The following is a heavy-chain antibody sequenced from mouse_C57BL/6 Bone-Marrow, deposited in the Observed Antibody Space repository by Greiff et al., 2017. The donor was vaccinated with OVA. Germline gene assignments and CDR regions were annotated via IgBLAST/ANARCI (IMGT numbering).Heavy chain of an antibody. V-gene: IGHV1-81*01. CDR1: GYTFTSYG. J-gene: IGHJ1*03. D-gene: IGHD1-1*01. CDR3: ARGVLRGDFDV. CDR2: IYPRSGNT. Sequence: VQLQQSGAELARPGASVKLSCKASGYTFTSYGISWVKQRPGQGLEWIGEIYPRSGNTYYNEKFKGKATLTADKSSSTASMELRSLTSEDSAVYFCARGVLRGDFDVWGTGTTVTVSS.